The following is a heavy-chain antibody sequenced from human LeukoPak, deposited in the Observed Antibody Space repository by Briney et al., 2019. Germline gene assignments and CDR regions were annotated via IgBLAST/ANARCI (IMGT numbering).Heavy chain of an antibody. V-gene: IGHV1-8*01. Sequence: ASVMVSCKASGYTFTSYDINWVRQATGQGLEWMGWMNPNSGNTGYAQKFQGRVTMTRNTSISTAYMELSSLRSEDTAVYYCARGLDFWSGGDAFDIWGQGTMVTVSS. J-gene: IGHJ3*02. D-gene: IGHD3-3*01. CDR3: ARGLDFWSGGDAFDI. CDR2: MNPNSGNT. CDR1: GYTFTSYD.